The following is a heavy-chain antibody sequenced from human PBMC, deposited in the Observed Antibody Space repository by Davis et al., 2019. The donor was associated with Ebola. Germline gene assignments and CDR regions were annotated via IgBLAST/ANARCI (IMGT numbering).Heavy chain of an antibody. V-gene: IGHV5-51*01. CDR3: VRSSWNFGSHFDY. D-gene: IGHD1-7*01. CDR2: IYPGDSDT. J-gene: IGHJ4*02. Sequence: GESLKISCQGSGYSFTSYWIGWVRQMPRKGLEWMGIIYPGDSDTRYSPSFQGQVTISADKSISTAYLQWTSLKASDTAMYYCVRSSWNFGSHFDYWGRGTLVTVSS. CDR1: GYSFTSYW.